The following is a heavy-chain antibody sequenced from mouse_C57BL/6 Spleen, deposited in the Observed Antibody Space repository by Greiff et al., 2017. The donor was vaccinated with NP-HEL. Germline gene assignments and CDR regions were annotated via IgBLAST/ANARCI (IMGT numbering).Heavy chain of an antibody. Sequence: QVQLQQPGAELVRPGTSVKLSCKASGYTFTSYWMHWVKQRPGQGLEWIGVIDPSDSYTNYNQKFKGKATLTVDTSSSTAYMQLSSLTSEDSAVYYCARGGNDGYLYYFDYWGQGTTLTVSS. J-gene: IGHJ2*01. CDR2: IDPSDSYT. V-gene: IGHV1-59*01. CDR3: ARGGNDGYLYYFDY. D-gene: IGHD2-3*01. CDR1: GYTFTSYW.